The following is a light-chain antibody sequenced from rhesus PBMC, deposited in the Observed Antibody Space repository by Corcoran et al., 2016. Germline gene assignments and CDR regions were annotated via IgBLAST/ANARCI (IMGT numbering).Light chain of an antibody. CDR2: GAS. Sequence: QVILTQSPATLSLSPGERATLSCRASQSVNSYLAWYQQTPGQAPRLHIYGASSRATGIPDRFSGSGSGTDFTLTISSLEPEDVGVYPCYQHSSGYSFGQGTKVEVK. CDR3: YQHSSGYS. V-gene: IGKV3-10*01. J-gene: IGKJ2*01. CDR1: QSVNSY.